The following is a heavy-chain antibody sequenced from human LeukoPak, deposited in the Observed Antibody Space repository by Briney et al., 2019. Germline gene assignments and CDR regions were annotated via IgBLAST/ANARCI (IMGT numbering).Heavy chain of an antibody. CDR2: IRYGGSNK. CDR1: GFTFSSYG. V-gene: IGHV3-30*02. D-gene: IGHD3-22*01. CDR3: AKDPTHYRVWDDYDSTVLSY. J-gene: IGHJ4*02. Sequence: QAGGSLRLSCAASGFTFSSYGMQWVRPAPGKGLEWAAFIRYGGSNKYYADSVKGRFTISRDNSKNTLYLQMNSLRAADTAVYYCAKDPTHYRVWDDYDSTVLSYWGQGTLVTVSS.